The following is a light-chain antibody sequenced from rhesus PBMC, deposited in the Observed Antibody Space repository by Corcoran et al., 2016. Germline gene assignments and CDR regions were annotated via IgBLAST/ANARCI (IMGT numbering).Light chain of an antibody. V-gene: IGKV1-38*01. J-gene: IGKJ1*01. Sequence: DIQLTQSPSSLSAFVGDRVTISCRACQGISSYLAWYQQKSGKAPKLLRHDASKLQSGVPSRFSGSGSRTEFTLTITSLQPEDFATYCCQQHSRYPRTFGRGTKVEIK. CDR1: QGISSY. CDR3: QQHSRYPRT. CDR2: DAS.